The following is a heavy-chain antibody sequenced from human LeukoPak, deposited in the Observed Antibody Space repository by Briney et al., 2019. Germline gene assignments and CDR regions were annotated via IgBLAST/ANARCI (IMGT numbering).Heavy chain of an antibody. CDR3: ARTHERDLDY. CDR1: GFTFSAYH. V-gene: IGHV3-48*01. Sequence: GGSLRLSWAASGFTFSAYHMNWVRQAPGKGLEWVSYISIISSTIYYADSVKGRFTISRDDAKNSVYLQMNSLRADDTAVYYCARTHERDLDYWGQGTLVTVSS. J-gene: IGHJ4*02. CDR2: ISIISSTI.